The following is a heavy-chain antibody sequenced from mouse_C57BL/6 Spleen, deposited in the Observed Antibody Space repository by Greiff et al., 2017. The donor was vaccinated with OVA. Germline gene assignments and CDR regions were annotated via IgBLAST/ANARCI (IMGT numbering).Heavy chain of an antibody. Sequence: VKLMESGPELVKPGASVKISCKASGYAFSSSWMNWVKQRPGKGLEWIGRIYPGDGDTNYNGKFKGKATLTADKSSSTAYMQLSSLTSEDSAVYYCARSGLPRFEPYFDVWGTGTTVTVSS. CDR1: GYAFSSSW. CDR3: ARSGLPRFEPYFDV. V-gene: IGHV1-82*01. J-gene: IGHJ1*03. D-gene: IGHD3-1*01. CDR2: IYPGDGDT.